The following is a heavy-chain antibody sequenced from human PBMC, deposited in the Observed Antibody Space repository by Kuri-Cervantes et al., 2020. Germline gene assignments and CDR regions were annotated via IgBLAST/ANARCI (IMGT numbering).Heavy chain of an antibody. D-gene: IGHD1-1*01. V-gene: IGHV3-13*01. CDR1: GFTFSSYD. J-gene: IGHJ6*02. CDR3: AREERKAYGMDV. CDR2: IGTAGDT. Sequence: GGSLRLCCAASGFTFSSYDMHWVRQATGKGLEWVSAIGTAGDTYYPGFVKGRFTISRENAKNSLYLQMNSLRAGDTAVYYCAREERKAYGMDVWGQGTTVTVSS.